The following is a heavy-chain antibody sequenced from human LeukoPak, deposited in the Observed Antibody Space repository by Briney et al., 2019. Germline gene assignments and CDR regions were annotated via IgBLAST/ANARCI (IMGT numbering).Heavy chain of an antibody. J-gene: IGHJ6*03. Sequence: GGSLRLSCAASGFTLSSYAMHWVRQAPGKGLEYVSAISRNGGNTYYANSVKGRFSISRDNSKNTLYLQMGSLRTEDMAVYYCARVGEGRYYQYYYMDVWGKGTTVTVSS. CDR2: ISRNGGNT. V-gene: IGHV3-64*01. CDR3: ARVGEGRYYQYYYMDV. CDR1: GFTLSSYA. D-gene: IGHD1-26*01.